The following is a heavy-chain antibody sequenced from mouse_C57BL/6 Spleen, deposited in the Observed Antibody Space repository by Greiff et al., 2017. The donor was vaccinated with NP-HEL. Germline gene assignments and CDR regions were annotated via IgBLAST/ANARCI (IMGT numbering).Heavy chain of an antibody. J-gene: IGHJ3*01. CDR2: ISSGGSYT. V-gene: IGHV5-6*01. D-gene: IGHD2-5*01. CDR1: GFTFSSYG. Sequence: EVQLVESGGDLVKPGGSLKLSCAASGFTFSSYGMSWVRQTPDKRLEWVATISSGGSYTYYPDSVKGRFTISRDNAKNTLYLQMSSLKSEDTAMYYCARQYSKGFAYWGQGTLVTVSA. CDR3: ARQYSKGFAY.